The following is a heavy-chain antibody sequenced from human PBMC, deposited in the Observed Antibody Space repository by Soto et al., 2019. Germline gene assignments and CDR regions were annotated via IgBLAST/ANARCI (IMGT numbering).Heavy chain of an antibody. CDR2: ISYSGST. J-gene: IGHJ4*02. V-gene: IGHV4-59*08. D-gene: IGHD5-12*01. CDR3: ARQWGYNFDY. CDR1: GGSISSYY. Sequence: SETLSLTCTVSGGSISSYYWSWIRQPPGKGLEWIGYISYSGSTNYNPSLKSRVTISVDTSKDQFSLKLSSVTAADTAVYYCARQWGYNFDYWGQGTLVTVSS.